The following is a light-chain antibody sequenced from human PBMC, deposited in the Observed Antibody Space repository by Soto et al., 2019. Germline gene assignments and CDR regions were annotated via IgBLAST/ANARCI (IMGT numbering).Light chain of an antibody. CDR3: QQYGSSPRT. CDR2: GAS. V-gene: IGKV3-20*01. CDR1: QSVSSSY. J-gene: IGKJ1*01. Sequence: DIVLTQSPGTLPLSPGERATLSCRASQSVSSSYLAWYQAKPGQAPRLLIYGASSRATGIPDRFSGSGSGTDFTLTISRLEPEDFAVYYCQQYGSSPRTFGQGTKVEIK.